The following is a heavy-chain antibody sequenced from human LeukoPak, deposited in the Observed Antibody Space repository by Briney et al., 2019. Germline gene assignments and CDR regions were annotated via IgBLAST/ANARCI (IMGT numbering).Heavy chain of an antibody. CDR1: GFTFRSHE. CDR2: ISGSGSTI. D-gene: IGHD6-13*01. Sequence: GGSLRLSCAASGFTFRSHEMNWVRQAPGKGLEWVSYISGSGSTISYADSVKGRLTISRDNAKNALYLQMSSLRVEDTAVYYCARWAGPGTYFDFWGQGTLVTVSS. J-gene: IGHJ4*02. CDR3: ARWAGPGTYFDF. V-gene: IGHV3-48*03.